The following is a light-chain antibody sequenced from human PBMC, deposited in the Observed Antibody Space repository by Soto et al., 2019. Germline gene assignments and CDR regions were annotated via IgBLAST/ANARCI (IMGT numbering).Light chain of an antibody. J-gene: IGKJ1*01. CDR1: QTVDRNY. Sequence: PGERATLSCRASQTVDRNYLAWYQQKPGQAPRLIIYGASSRATGIPDRFSGSGSGTDFTLTISRLDPQDFAVYFCHQYATSPRTFVQGTKVEVK. V-gene: IGKV3-20*01. CDR2: GAS. CDR3: HQYATSPRT.